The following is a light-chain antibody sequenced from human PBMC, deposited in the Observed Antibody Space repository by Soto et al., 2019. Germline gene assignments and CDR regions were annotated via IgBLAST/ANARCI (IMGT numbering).Light chain of an antibody. J-gene: IGLJ3*02. V-gene: IGLV1-44*01. CDR1: SSNIGSNT. CDR2: INN. CDR3: AEWDDSLNGV. Sequence: QSVLTQPPSASGTPGQRVTISCSGSSSNIGSNTVNWYQQLPGSAPKLLIYINNQRPSGVPDRFSGSKSGTSASLAISVLQSEDEADYYCAEWDDSLNGVFGGGTKLTVL.